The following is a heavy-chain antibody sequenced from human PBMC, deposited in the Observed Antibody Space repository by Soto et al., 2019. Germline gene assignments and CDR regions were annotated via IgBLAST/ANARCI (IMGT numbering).Heavy chain of an antibody. J-gene: IGHJ4*02. D-gene: IGHD1-26*01. V-gene: IGHV1-69*06. CDR1: GGTFSSYA. Sequence: QVQLVQAGAEVKKPGSSVKVSCKASGGTFSSYAISWVRQAPGQGREWMGGIIPIFGTANYEQKFQGRVTITADKSTSTAYMELSSLRSEDTAVYYCAGSQWELLWFDYWGQGTLVTVSS. CDR3: AGSQWELLWFDY. CDR2: IIPIFGTA.